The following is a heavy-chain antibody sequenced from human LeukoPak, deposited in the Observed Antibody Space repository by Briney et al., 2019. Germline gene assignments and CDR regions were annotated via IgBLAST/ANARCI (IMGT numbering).Heavy chain of an antibody. Sequence: GGSLRLSCAASGFTFSSYAMSWVRQAPGKGLEWVSAISGSGGSTYYADSVKGRFTISRDNSKNTLYLQMNSLRAEDTAVYYCARGAPQGSSSGVYFDYWGQGTLVTVSS. D-gene: IGHD6-6*01. CDR2: ISGSGGST. J-gene: IGHJ4*02. CDR1: GFTFSSYA. V-gene: IGHV3-23*01. CDR3: ARGAPQGSSSGVYFDY.